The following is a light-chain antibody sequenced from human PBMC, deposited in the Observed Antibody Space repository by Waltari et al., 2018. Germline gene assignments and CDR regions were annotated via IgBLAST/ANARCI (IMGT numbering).Light chain of an antibody. Sequence: IVMTQSPATLSVSPGERATLSCRASQSVTSNLAWYQQQPGQTPRLLIYVASTRATGIPARFSGGGSGTEFTLTITSLQSEDFAVYYCQQYNNWPPYTFGPGTKLEIK. CDR2: VAS. V-gene: IGKV3-15*01. CDR3: QQYNNWPPYT. CDR1: QSVTSN. J-gene: IGKJ2*01.